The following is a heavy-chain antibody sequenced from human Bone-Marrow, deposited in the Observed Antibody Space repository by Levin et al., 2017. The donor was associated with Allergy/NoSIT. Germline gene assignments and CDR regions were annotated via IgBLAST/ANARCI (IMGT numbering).Heavy chain of an antibody. CDR1: GGTFSSYA. J-gene: IGHJ6*02. CDR3: ARTTTVTPYYYYYYGMDV. D-gene: IGHD4-17*01. Sequence: SVKVSCKASGGTFSSYAISWVRQAPGQGLEWMGGIIPIFGTANYAQKFQGRVTITADESTSTAYMELSSLRSEDTAVYYCARTTTVTPYYYYYYGMDVWGQGTTVTVSS. CDR2: IIPIFGTA. V-gene: IGHV1-69*13.